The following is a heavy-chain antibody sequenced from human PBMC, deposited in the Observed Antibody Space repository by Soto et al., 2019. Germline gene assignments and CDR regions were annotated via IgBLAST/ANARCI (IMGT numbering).Heavy chain of an antibody. CDR1: GFTFSSYA. D-gene: IGHD3-22*01. J-gene: IGHJ3*02. CDR3: AKNLGWYYDSSSAFDI. CDR2: ISGSGGST. Sequence: PRLSCAASGFTFSSYAMSWVRQAPGKGLEWVSAISGSGGSTYSADSVKGRFTISRDNSKNTLYLQMNSLRAEDTAVYYCAKNLGWYYDSSSAFDIWGQGTMVTVSS. V-gene: IGHV3-23*01.